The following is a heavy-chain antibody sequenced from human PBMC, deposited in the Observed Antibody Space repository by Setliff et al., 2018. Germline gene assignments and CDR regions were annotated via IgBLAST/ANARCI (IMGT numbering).Heavy chain of an antibody. Sequence: PSETLSLTCTVYGGSFSDYYWGWIRQPPGKGLEWIAEINHSGSTNYNPSLKSRVTISVDTSRNQFSLKLRSVTAAGTAVNYCARLSWDGLRYYGLDVWGQGATVTVSS. D-gene: IGHD3-10*01. CDR2: INHSGST. CDR3: ARLSWDGLRYYGLDV. V-gene: IGHV4-34*01. CDR1: GGSFSDYY. J-gene: IGHJ6*02.